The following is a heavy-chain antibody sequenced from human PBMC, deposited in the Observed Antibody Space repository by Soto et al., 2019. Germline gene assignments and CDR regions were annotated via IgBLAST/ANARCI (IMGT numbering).Heavy chain of an antibody. Sequence: EASVKVSCKASGGTFSSYAISWVRQAPGQGLEWMGGIIPIFGTANYAQKFQGRVTITADESTSTAYMELSSLRSEDTAVYYCARDYYDSSGYPSWYYYGMDVWGQGTTVTVSS. CDR1: GGTFSSYA. V-gene: IGHV1-69*13. J-gene: IGHJ6*02. CDR3: ARDYYDSSGYPSWYYYGMDV. CDR2: IIPIFGTA. D-gene: IGHD3-22*01.